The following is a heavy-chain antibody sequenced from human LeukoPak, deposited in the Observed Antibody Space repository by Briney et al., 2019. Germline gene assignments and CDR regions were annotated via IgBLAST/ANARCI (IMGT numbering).Heavy chain of an antibody. CDR1: GYSISSGYY. CDR2: IYDSGST. V-gene: IGHV4-61*01. Sequence: SETLSLTCTVSGYSISSGYYWSWIRQPPGKGLEWIGYIYDSGSTNYNPSLKSRVTISVDTSKNKFSLKLSSVTAADTAVYYCARGGSYLGHCDYWGQGSLVTVSS. J-gene: IGHJ4*02. CDR3: ARGGSYLGHCDY. D-gene: IGHD1-26*01.